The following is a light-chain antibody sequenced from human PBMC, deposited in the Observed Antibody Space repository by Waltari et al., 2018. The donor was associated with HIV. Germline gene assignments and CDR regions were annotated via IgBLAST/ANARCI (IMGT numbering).Light chain of an antibody. CDR3: MQALQTPYT. V-gene: IGKV2-28*01. CDR2: LGS. CDR1: QSLLHSNGYNY. J-gene: IGKJ2*01. Sequence: DIVMTQSPLSLPVTLGAPASNSCRSSQSLLHSNGYNYLDWYLQKPGQSPQLLIYLGSNRASGVPDRFSGSGSGTDFTLKISRVEAEDVGVYYCMQALQTPYTFGQGTKLEIK.